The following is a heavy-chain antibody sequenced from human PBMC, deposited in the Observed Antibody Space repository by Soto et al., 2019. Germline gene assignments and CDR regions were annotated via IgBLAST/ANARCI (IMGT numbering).Heavy chain of an antibody. CDR3: ARVGSSWYLGMDV. Sequence: SETLSLTCSVSGGSISSGDYYWNWIRQPPGKGLEWIGYIYYTGSTNYNPSLKSRVTISVDTSKNQFSLKLSSVTAADTAVYYCARVGSSWYLGMDVWGQGTTVTVSS. D-gene: IGHD6-13*01. J-gene: IGHJ6*02. CDR2: IYYTGST. CDR1: GGSISSGDYY. V-gene: IGHV4-61*08.